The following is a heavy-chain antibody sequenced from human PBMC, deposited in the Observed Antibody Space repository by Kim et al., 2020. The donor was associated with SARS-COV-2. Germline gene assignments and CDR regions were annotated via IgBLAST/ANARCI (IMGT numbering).Heavy chain of an antibody. Sequence: ASVKVSCKASGYTFTSYGISWVRQAPGQGLEWMGWISAYNGNTNYAQKLQGRVTMTTDTSTSTAYMELRGLRSDDTAVYYCARVRRSGYDHRRGYYFDYWGQGTLVTVSS. V-gene: IGHV1-18*04. CDR3: ARVRRSGYDHRRGYYFDY. J-gene: IGHJ4*02. CDR2: ISAYNGNT. CDR1: GYTFTSYG. D-gene: IGHD5-12*01.